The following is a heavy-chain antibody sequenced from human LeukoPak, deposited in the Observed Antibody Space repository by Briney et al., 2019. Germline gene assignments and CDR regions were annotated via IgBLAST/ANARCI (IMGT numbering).Heavy chain of an antibody. V-gene: IGHV3-21*01. Sequence: PGESLRLSCAASGFTFSSYSMNWVRQAPGKGLEGVSSITSSSSYIYYADSVKGRYTISRDNAKNSLYLEMNSLRAEDTAVYYCARDMPYYYDTRDNAFDIWGQGTMVTVSS. CDR3: ARDMPYYYDTRDNAFDI. D-gene: IGHD3-22*01. CDR1: GFTFSSYS. CDR2: ITSSSSYI. J-gene: IGHJ3*02.